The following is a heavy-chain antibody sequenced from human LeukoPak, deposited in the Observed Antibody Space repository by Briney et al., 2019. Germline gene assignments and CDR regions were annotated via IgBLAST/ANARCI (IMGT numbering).Heavy chain of an antibody. D-gene: IGHD3-10*01. CDR2: IYYSGST. CDR1: GGSISNNY. Sequence: SETLSLTCAVSGGSISNNYWSWIQQPPGKGLEWIGNIYYSGSTKYNPSLKSRVTISVDTSKNQFSLKLSSATAADTAVYYCARDSGPFDIWGQGTMVTVSS. J-gene: IGHJ3*02. V-gene: IGHV4-59*01. CDR3: ARDSGPFDI.